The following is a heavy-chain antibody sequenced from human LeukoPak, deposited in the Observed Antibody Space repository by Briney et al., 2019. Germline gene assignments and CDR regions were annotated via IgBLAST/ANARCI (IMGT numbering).Heavy chain of an antibody. CDR3: ARVGSEDRFDP. CDR1: GYTFTGYY. Sequence: ASVKVSCKTSGYTFTGYYIHWVRQAPGQGLECVGWINPKSGGTSYAQTFQGTVTMTRDSSNSTAYMELTRLRFADTAVYYCARVGSEDRFDPWGQGPLVTVSS. V-gene: IGHV1-2*02. CDR2: INPKSGGT. J-gene: IGHJ5*02. D-gene: IGHD1-26*01.